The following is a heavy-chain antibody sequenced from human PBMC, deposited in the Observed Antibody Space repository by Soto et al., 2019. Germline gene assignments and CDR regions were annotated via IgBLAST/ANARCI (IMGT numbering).Heavy chain of an antibody. Sequence: NPSETLSLTCSVSGGSINSGDYYWSWIRQSPGKGLEWIGYIYYSGSTYYNPSLKSRSTISIDTSKNQFFLKLSSVTAADTAVCYCARDGTNYYESSGYYQRWFDPWGQGTLVTVSS. V-gene: IGHV4-30-4*02. D-gene: IGHD3-22*01. J-gene: IGHJ5*02. CDR3: ARDGTNYYESSGYYQRWFDP. CDR1: GGSINSGDYY. CDR2: IYYSGST.